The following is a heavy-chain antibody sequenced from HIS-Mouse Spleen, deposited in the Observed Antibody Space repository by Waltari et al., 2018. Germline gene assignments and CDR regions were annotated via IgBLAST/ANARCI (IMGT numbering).Heavy chain of an antibody. V-gene: IGHV3-15*01. CDR3: TTIIVGADYAFDI. Sequence: EVQLVESGGGLVKPGGSLRLACAASGFTFSNAGMSWVRQAPGKGLEWVGRIKSKTDGGTTDYAAPVKGRFTISRDDSKNTLYLQMNSLKTEDTAVYYCTTIIVGADYAFDIWGQGTMVTVSS. J-gene: IGHJ3*02. CDR2: IKSKTDGGTT. D-gene: IGHD1-26*01. CDR1: GFTFSNAG.